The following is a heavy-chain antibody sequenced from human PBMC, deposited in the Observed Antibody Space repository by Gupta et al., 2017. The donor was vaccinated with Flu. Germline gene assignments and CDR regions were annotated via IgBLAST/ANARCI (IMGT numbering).Heavy chain of an antibody. J-gene: IGHJ4*02. CDR1: GFIFSDYC. D-gene: IGHD2-15*01. CDR2: ISYDGSYK. V-gene: IGHV3-30*03. CDR3: ARDQREYCSGGDCYPQILDF. Sequence: QVQLVESGGGVVQPGRALKLSCAASGFIFSDYCIHWVRQAPGKGLEWVAVISYDGSYKYYGDSVKGRFTISRDNPKNTLYLEMNSLRPDDTAMYYCARDQREYCSGGDCYPQILDFWGQGSLVTVS.